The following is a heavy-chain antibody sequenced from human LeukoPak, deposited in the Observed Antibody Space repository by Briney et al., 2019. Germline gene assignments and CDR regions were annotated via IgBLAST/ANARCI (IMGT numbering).Heavy chain of an antibody. CDR1: GFTVSSYH. J-gene: IGHJ6*02. CDR2: IYSGGSI. V-gene: IGHV3-53*01. Sequence: GGSLRLSCAAPGFTVSSYHMGWVRQAPGKGLEWVSTIYSGGSIYYADSVKGRFTISRDNSKNTLYLQINSLRAEDTAVYYCARAGIWFGAYYYYGMDVWGQGTTVTVSS. CDR3: ARAGIWFGAYYYYGMDV. D-gene: IGHD3-10*01.